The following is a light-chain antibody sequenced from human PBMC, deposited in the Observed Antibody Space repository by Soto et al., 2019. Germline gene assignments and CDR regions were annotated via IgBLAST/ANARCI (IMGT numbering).Light chain of an antibody. J-gene: IGLJ3*02. CDR2: EVS. CDR3: TSYKTSSTHWV. V-gene: IGLV2-14*01. Sequence: QSALTQPASVSGSPGQSITISCTGTSSDVGGYNYVSWYQQHPDKAPKLMIYEVSNRPSGVSNRFSGSKSGNTASLTISGLQAEDEADYYCTSYKTSSTHWVFGGGTKLTVL. CDR1: SSDVGGYNY.